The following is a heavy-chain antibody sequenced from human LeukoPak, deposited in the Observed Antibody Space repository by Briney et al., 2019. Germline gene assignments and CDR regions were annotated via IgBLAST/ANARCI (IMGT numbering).Heavy chain of an antibody. CDR1: GGSISSYY. J-gene: IGHJ4*02. D-gene: IGHD2-2*01. V-gene: IGHV4-59*01. CDR3: ARGLPGARWYYFDY. CDR2: IYYSGST. Sequence: SETLSLTCTVSGGSISSYYWSWLRQPPGKGLEWIGYIYYSGSTNYNPSLKSRVSISGDTSKNQFSLKLSSVIAADTAVYYCARGLPGARWYYFDYWGQGTLVTVSS.